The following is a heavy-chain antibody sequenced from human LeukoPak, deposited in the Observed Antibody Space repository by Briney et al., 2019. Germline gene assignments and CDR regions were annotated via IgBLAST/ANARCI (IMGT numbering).Heavy chain of an antibody. CDR2: ITTSSSYI. CDR3: TTPKYSGYDFYF. D-gene: IGHD5-12*01. Sequence: GGSLRLSCAASAFTFSGYSMSWVRQAPGKGLEWVSFITTSSSYINYADSVKGRFTISRDNAKNSLYLQMNSLRAEDTATYYCTTPKYSGYDFYFWGQGTLVTVSS. CDR1: AFTFSGYS. V-gene: IGHV3-21*03. J-gene: IGHJ4*02.